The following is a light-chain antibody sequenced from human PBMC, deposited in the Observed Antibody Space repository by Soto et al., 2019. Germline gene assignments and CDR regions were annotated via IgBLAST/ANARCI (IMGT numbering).Light chain of an antibody. CDR3: QSYDSSSWV. CDR2: EDN. Sequence: NFMLTQPHSVSESPGKTVTISCTRSSGSIASNYVQWYQQRPGSAPTTVIYEDNQRPSGVPDRFSGSIDSSSNSASLTISGLTTEDEADYYCQSYDSSSWVFGGGTKLTVL. CDR1: SGSIASNY. V-gene: IGLV6-57*03. J-gene: IGLJ3*02.